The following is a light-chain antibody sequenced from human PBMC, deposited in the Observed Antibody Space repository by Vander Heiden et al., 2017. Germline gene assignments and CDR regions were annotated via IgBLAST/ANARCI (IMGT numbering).Light chain of an antibody. J-gene: IGKJ2*01. CDR3: QQSTVTPYT. CDR1: RSVRCF. V-gene: IGKV1-39*01. Sequence: DIQLTQSPSSLSASVGDSATMSCRASRSVRCFLDWYQQKPGKAPKFLIHAASMMQSGIPARFSGAGSGTDFTLTISSLQPEDFATYYCQQSTVTPYTFGQGTKLEI. CDR2: AAS.